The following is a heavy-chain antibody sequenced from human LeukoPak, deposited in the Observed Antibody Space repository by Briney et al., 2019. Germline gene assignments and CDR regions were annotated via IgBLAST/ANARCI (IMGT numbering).Heavy chain of an antibody. D-gene: IGHD2-8*01. V-gene: IGHV5-51*01. Sequence: GASLKISCKGSGYSFTSYWIGWVRQMPGKGLEWMGIIYPGDSETRYSPSFQGQVTISADRSISTAYLQWSSLKASDTAMYYCARSRQGGLLYAYYYYMDVWGKGTTVTVSS. CDR2: IYPGDSET. J-gene: IGHJ6*03. CDR3: ARSRQGGLLYAYYYYMDV. CDR1: GYSFTSYW.